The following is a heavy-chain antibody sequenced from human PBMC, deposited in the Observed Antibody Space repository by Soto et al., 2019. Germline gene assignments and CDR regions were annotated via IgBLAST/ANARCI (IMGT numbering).Heavy chain of an antibody. Sequence: GGSLRLSWAASGFTFSDYYMSWVRQAPGKGLEWVSYISSSGSTIYYADPVKGRFTISRDNAKNSLYLQMNSLRAEDTAVYYCARTDNYYDSSGRDYWGQGPMVAVYS. D-gene: IGHD3-22*01. V-gene: IGHV3-11*01. CDR2: ISSSGSTI. J-gene: IGHJ4*02. CDR1: GFTFSDYY. CDR3: ARTDNYYDSSGRDY.